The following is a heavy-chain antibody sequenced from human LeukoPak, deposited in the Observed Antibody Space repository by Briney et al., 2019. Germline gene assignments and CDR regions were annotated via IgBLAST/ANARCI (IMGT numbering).Heavy chain of an antibody. J-gene: IGHJ4*02. CDR1: GFTFSSYG. CDR2: ISYDGSNK. Sequence: PGGSLRLSCAASGFTFSSYGMHWVRQAPGKGLEWVAVISYDGSNKYYVDSVKGRFTISRDNSKNTLYLQMNSLRAEDTAVYYCAKDRYILRYFDWLSSGPFDYWGQGTLVTVSS. CDR3: AKDRYILRYFDWLSSGPFDY. V-gene: IGHV3-30*18. D-gene: IGHD3-9*01.